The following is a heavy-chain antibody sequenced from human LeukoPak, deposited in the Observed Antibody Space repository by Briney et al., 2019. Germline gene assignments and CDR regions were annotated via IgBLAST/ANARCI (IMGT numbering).Heavy chain of an antibody. CDR1: GYTFTSYA. V-gene: IGHV1-3*01. J-gene: IGHJ4*02. CDR2: INAGNGNT. CDR3: ARGDYGDYYFDY. Sequence: ASVKVSCKASGYTFTSYAMHWVRQAPGQRLEWMGWINAGNGNTKYSQKFQGRVTITRDTSASTAYMGLSSLRSEDTAVYYCARGDYGDYYFDYWGQGTLVTVSS. D-gene: IGHD4-17*01.